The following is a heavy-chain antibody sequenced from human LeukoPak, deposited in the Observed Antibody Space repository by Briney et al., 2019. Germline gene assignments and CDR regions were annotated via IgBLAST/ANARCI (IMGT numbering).Heavy chain of an antibody. CDR3: AKDTHQWLGQLNWFDP. Sequence: GGSLRLSCAASGFTFDDYAMHWVRQAPGKGLEWVSGISWNSGSIGYADSVKGRFTISRDNAKNSLYLQMNSLRAEDTALYYCAKDTHQWLGQLNWFDPWGQGTLVTVSS. CDR1: GFTFDDYA. D-gene: IGHD6-19*01. J-gene: IGHJ5*02. CDR2: ISWNSGSI. V-gene: IGHV3-9*01.